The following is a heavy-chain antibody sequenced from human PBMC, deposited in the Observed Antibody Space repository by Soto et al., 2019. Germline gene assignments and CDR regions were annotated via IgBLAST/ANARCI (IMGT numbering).Heavy chain of an antibody. CDR1: GFTFSSYA. CDR2: ISYDGSNK. CDR3: AGAPPYDWNYGLAY. J-gene: IGHJ4*02. Sequence: QVQLVESGGGVVQPGRSLRLSCAASGFTFSSYAMHWVRQAPGKGLEWVAVISYDGSNKYYADSVKGRFTISRDNSKNTRYLQMNSLRAEATAVYYCAGAPPYDWNYGLAYWGQGTLVTVSS. D-gene: IGHD1-7*01. V-gene: IGHV3-30-3*01.